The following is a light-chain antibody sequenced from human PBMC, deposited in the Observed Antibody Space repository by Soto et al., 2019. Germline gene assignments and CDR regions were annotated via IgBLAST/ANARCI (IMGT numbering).Light chain of an antibody. Sequence: ETVMTQSPATLSESPGERATLSCRASQSVRRNLAWYHQKPGQTPRLLTHGASTRATGIPASFSGSGSGTEFTLTISSLQSEDFAVYYCQHYNNWPPEFGQGTKVDIK. CDR3: QHYNNWPPE. CDR2: GAS. V-gene: IGKV3-15*01. J-gene: IGKJ1*01. CDR1: QSVRRN.